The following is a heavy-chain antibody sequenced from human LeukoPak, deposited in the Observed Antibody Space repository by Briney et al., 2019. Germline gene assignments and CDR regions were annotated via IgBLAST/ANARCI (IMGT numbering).Heavy chain of an antibody. CDR1: GGSISSGSYY. D-gene: IGHD6-19*01. CDR3: ARGTPEQWPDKCYFDS. Sequence: SETLSLTCTVSGGSISSGSYYWSWIRQPAGKGLEWIGRIYTSGSTNYNPSLKSRVTISVDTSKDQFSLKLSSATAADTAVYYCARGTPEQWPDKCYFDSWGQGTLVTVSS. V-gene: IGHV4-61*02. CDR2: IYTSGST. J-gene: IGHJ4*02.